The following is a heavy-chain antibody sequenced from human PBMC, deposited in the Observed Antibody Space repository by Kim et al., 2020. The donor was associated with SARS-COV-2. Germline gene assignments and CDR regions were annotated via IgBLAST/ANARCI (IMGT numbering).Heavy chain of an antibody. V-gene: IGHV3-21*01. J-gene: IGHJ4*02. D-gene: IGHD3-9*01. Sequence: DSLKDRFPISRDNAKSSLYLQIDSLRAEDTAVYFCTRGYDTDWFFFDGWGQGTLVTVSP. CDR3: TRGYDTDWFFFDG.